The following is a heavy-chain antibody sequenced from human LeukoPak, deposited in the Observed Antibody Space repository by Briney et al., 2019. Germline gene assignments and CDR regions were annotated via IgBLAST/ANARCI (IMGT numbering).Heavy chain of an antibody. CDR3: AKSGRATGYSSFDS. V-gene: IGHV3-30*18. CDR2: ISDDANNE. J-gene: IGHJ5*01. D-gene: IGHD3-9*01. Sequence: PGGSLRLSCAASGFTFSDYYINWIRQAPGKGLEWVVVISDDANNEEYADSVKGRFTLSRDNSKNTVYLRMNSLRAEDTAVYYCAKSGRATGYSSFDSWGQGTLVTVSS. CDR1: GFTFSDYY.